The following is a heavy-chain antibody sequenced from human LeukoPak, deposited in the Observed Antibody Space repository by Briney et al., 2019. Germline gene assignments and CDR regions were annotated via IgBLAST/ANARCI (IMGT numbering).Heavy chain of an antibody. CDR3: ARGGLRIAARPNYYYYMDV. Sequence: ASVRVSCKASGGTFSSYAISWVRQAPGQGREWMGGIIPIFGTANYAQKFQGRVTITTDESTSTAYMELSSLRPEDTAVCYCARGGLRIAARPNYYYYMDVWGKGTTVTVSS. J-gene: IGHJ6*03. D-gene: IGHD6-6*01. CDR1: GGTFSSYA. V-gene: IGHV1-69*05. CDR2: IIPIFGTA.